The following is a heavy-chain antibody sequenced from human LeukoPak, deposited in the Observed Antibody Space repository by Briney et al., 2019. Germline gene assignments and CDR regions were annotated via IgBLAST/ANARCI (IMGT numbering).Heavy chain of an antibody. J-gene: IGHJ4*02. Sequence: SETLSLTCAVYGGSFSGYYWSWIRQPPGKGLEWIGEINHSGSTNYNPSLKGRVTISVDTSKNQFSLKLSSVTAADTAVYYCARSVGIAVAGTVDYWGQGTLVTVSS. D-gene: IGHD6-19*01. CDR3: ARSVGIAVAGTVDY. CDR1: GGSFSGYY. V-gene: IGHV4-34*01. CDR2: INHSGST.